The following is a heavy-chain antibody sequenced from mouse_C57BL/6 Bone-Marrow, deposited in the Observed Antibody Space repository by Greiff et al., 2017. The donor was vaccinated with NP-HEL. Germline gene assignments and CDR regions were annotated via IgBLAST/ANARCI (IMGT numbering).Heavy chain of an antibody. D-gene: IGHD2-5*01. J-gene: IGHJ4*01. Sequence: QVQLQQSGAELVRPGTSVKMSCKASGYTFTNYWIGWAKQRPGHGLEWIGDIYPGGGYTNYIEKFKGKATLTADKSSSTAYMQVSSLTSKDSAIYDCARWVYSNYDYYAMDYWGQGTSVTVSS. V-gene: IGHV1-63*01. CDR3: ARWVYSNYDYYAMDY. CDR1: GYTFTNYW. CDR2: IYPGGGYT.